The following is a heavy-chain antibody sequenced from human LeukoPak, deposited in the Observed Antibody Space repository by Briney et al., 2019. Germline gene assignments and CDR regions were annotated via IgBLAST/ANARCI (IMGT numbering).Heavy chain of an antibody. CDR1: GGSFTTHY. J-gene: IGHJ3*01. CDR2: ISYIGST. D-gene: IGHD3-22*01. V-gene: IGHV4-59*11. CDR3: ASDSISMNAFDA. Sequence: SETLSLTCTVSGGSFTTHYWSWFRQPPGKGLEWIGYISYIGSTNYNPSLKSRVTISIDTSNNEVSLMLTSVTAADTAVYYCASDSISMNAFDAWGQGTMVTVSS.